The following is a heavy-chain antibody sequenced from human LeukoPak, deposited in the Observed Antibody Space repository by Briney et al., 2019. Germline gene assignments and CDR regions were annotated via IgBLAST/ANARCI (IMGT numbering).Heavy chain of an antibody. D-gene: IGHD4-11*01. CDR3: ARDNSILQYYYYGMDV. V-gene: IGHV1-2*02. J-gene: IGHJ6*02. CDR1: GYTFTGYY. Sequence: VASVKVSCKASGYTFTGYYMHWVRQAPGQGLEWIGWINPNSGGTNYAQKFQGRVTMTRDTSISTAYMELSRLRSDDTDVYYCARDNSILQYYYYGMDVWGQGTTVTVSS. CDR2: INPNSGGT.